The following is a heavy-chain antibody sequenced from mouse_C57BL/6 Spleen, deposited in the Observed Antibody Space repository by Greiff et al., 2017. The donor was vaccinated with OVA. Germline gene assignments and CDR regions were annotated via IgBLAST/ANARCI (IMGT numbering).Heavy chain of an antibody. CDR1: GFTFSSYA. J-gene: IGHJ4*01. CDR2: ISDGGSYT. Sequence: EVKLEESGGGLVKPGGSLKLSCAASGFTFSSYAMSWVRQTPEKRLEWVATISDGGSYTYYPDNVKGRFTISRDNAKNNLYLQMSHLKSEDTAMYYCARSITTVVATGAMDYWGQGTSVTVSS. CDR3: ARSITTVVATGAMDY. D-gene: IGHD1-1*01. V-gene: IGHV5-4*03.